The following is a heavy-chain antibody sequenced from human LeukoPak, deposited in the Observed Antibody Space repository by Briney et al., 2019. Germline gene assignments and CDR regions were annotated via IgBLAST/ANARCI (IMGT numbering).Heavy chain of an antibody. Sequence: GGSLRLSCAASGFTFSSYGMHWVRQAPGKGLEWVAVISYDGSNKYYADSVKGRFTPSRENSKKTLYLQMNGLRAEDTAVYYCAKDHRYYDSSGYPRTDYFDSWGQGTLVTVSS. CDR3: AKDHRYYDSSGYPRTDYFDS. CDR2: ISYDGSNK. V-gene: IGHV3-30*18. D-gene: IGHD3-22*01. CDR1: GFTFSSYG. J-gene: IGHJ4*02.